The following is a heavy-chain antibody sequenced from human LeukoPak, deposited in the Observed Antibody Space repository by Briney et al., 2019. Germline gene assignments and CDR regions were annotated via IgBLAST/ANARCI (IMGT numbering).Heavy chain of an antibody. Sequence: ASVKVSCKASGYTFRGFYLHWVRQAPGQGLEWLGWINPNSGDTNLAPEFQGRVTMTRDTSLTTAYMELRSLRSDDTALYYCARVQDGNFDYYFDYWGQGSLVTVSS. J-gene: IGHJ4*02. D-gene: IGHD4-23*01. CDR3: ARVQDGNFDYYFDY. V-gene: IGHV1-2*07. CDR1: GYTFRGFY. CDR2: INPNSGDT.